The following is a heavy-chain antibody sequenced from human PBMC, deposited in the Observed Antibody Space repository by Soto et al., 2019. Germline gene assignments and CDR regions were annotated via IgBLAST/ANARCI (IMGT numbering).Heavy chain of an antibody. V-gene: IGHV4-30-2*01. CDR2: IYHSGST. CDR1: GGSISSGGYS. Sequence: SETLSLTCAVSGGSISSGGYSWSWIRQPPGKGLECIGYIYHSGSTYYNPSLKSRVTISVDTSKNQFSLKLSSVTAADTAVYYCARGYGRNFDFWGQGTLVTV. J-gene: IGHJ4*02. CDR3: ARGYGRNFDF. D-gene: IGHD5-18*01.